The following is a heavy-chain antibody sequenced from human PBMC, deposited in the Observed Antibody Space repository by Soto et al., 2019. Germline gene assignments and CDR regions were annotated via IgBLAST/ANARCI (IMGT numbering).Heavy chain of an antibody. V-gene: IGHV4-31*03. CDR1: GRSIRTGGYY. CDR3: ARDQGRYFGPQHYYYYGMDV. Sequence: PSEPLSLTFTVSGRSIRTGGYYWSWIRQPPGKGPEWIGYIYYSGSTYYNPSLKSRVTISVATSKNQFSLKLSSVTAADTAVYYCARDQGRYFGPQHYYYYGMDVWGQGTTVT. CDR2: IYYSGST. J-gene: IGHJ6*02. D-gene: IGHD3-9*01.